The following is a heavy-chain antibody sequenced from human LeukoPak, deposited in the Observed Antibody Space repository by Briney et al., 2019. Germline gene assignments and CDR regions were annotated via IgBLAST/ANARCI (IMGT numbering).Heavy chain of an antibody. Sequence: ASVKVSCEASGYTFTSYGISWVRQAPGQGLEWMGWISAYNGNTNFAPKLQGRVTMTTDTSTSTAYMELRSLRSEDTAVYYCATPAFTQQRWLQAALDYWGQGTLVTVSS. CDR1: GYTFTSYG. J-gene: IGHJ4*02. CDR3: ATPAFTQQRWLQAALDY. D-gene: IGHD5-24*01. CDR2: ISAYNGNT. V-gene: IGHV1-18*01.